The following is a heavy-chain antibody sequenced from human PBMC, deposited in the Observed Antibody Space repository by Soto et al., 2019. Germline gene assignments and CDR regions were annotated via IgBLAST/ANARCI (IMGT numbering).Heavy chain of an antibody. D-gene: IGHD2-21*02. J-gene: IGHJ6*02. CDR1: GYTFTSYY. CDR2: INPSGGST. V-gene: IGHV1-46*01. Sequence: GASVKVSCKASGYTFTSYYMHWVRQAPGQGLEWMGIINPSGGSTSYAQKFQGRVTMTRDTSTSTVYMELSSLRSEDTAVYYCARDLWGYCGTDCYPLDVWGQGTTVTVSS. CDR3: ARDLWGYCGTDCYPLDV.